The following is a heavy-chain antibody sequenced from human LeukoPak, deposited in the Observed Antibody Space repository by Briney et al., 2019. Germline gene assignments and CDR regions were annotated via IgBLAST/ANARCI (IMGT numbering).Heavy chain of an antibody. D-gene: IGHD6-13*01. J-gene: IGHJ4*02. V-gene: IGHV3-74*01. CDR3: ARDPFRSWYGVRYFDY. CDR1: GFTFSSYW. CDR2: INSDGSST. Sequence: GGSLRLSCAASGFTFSSYWMHWVRKVPGKGLVWVSRINSDGSSTSYADSVKGRITISRDNAKNTLYLQMNSLRAEDTAVYYCARDPFRSWYGVRYFDYWGQGTLVTVSS.